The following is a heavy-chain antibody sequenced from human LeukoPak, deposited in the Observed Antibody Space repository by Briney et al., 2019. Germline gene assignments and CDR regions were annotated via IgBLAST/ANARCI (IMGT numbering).Heavy chain of an antibody. CDR3: ARAFWGYFDY. Sequence: SETLSLTCTVSGGSISSYYWSWIRQPPGKGLEWIGYIYYSGSTNYNPSLKSRVTISVDTSKNQFPLKLSSVTAADTAVYYCARAFWGYFDYWGQGTLVTVSS. CDR2: IYYSGST. CDR1: GGSISSYY. V-gene: IGHV4-59*01. D-gene: IGHD3-16*01. J-gene: IGHJ4*02.